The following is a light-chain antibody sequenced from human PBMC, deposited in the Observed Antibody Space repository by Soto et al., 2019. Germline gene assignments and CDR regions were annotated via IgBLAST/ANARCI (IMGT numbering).Light chain of an antibody. CDR1: QSVSNY. CDR2: EAS. Sequence: EIVLTQSPATLSMSPGERATLSCRASQSVSNYLAWYQQKPGQAPRLLIYEASNRASGIPARFSGRGSGTDFTLTISSQDPEDFAVYYGQQRSNWPLPFGGGTKVEI. CDR3: QQRSNWPLP. J-gene: IGKJ4*01. V-gene: IGKV3-11*01.